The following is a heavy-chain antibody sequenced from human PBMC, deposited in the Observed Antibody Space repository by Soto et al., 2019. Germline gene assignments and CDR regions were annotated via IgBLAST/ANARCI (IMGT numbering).Heavy chain of an antibody. CDR3: ARGERAIAAADYYYGMDV. J-gene: IGHJ6*02. CDR1: GFTFSSYA. V-gene: IGHV3-30-3*01. Sequence: PGWSLRLSCAASGFTFSSYAMHWVRQAPGEGLEWVAVISYDGSNKYYADSVKGRFTISRDNSKNTLYLQMNSLRAEDTAVYYCARGERAIAAADYYYGMDVWGQGTTVTVSS. D-gene: IGHD6-13*01. CDR2: ISYDGSNK.